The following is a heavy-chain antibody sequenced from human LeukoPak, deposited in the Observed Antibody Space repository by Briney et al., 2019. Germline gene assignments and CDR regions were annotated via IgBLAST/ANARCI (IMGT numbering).Heavy chain of an antibody. D-gene: IGHD4-17*01. Sequence: GGSLRLSCAASGFTFSSYEMNWVRQAPGKGLEWVSCISSSSSTIYYADSVKRRFTISKDNDKNPLYLQMNSQRAEDTAVYYCARDMTTVTTPGSDYYYGMDVWGQGTTVTVSS. CDR2: ISSSSSTI. J-gene: IGHJ6*02. V-gene: IGHV3-48*03. CDR3: ARDMTTVTTPGSDYYYGMDV. CDR1: GFTFSSYE.